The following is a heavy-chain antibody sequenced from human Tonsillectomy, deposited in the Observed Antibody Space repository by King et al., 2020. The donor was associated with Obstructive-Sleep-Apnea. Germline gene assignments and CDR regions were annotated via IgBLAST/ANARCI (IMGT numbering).Heavy chain of an antibody. V-gene: IGHV4-59*01. Sequence: VQLQESGPGLVKPSETLSLTCTVSGASISSDYWSWIRQSPEKGLEWIGYVYYTGSTKYSPSLKSRVTMSVDTPKNQMSLKVNSVTAADTAVYYCARVGQHYDRNGHYLNWYFDLWGRGSLVTVSS. D-gene: IGHD3-22*01. CDR1: GASISSDY. J-gene: IGHJ2*01. CDR3: ARVGQHYDRNGHYLNWYFDL. CDR2: VYYTGST.